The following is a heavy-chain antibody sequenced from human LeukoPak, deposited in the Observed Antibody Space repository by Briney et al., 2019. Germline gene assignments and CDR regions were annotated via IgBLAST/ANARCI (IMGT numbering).Heavy chain of an antibody. CDR2: ISSRGSTI. D-gene: IGHD4-17*01. CDR3: ASLIVGGTTVRDY. J-gene: IGHJ4*02. CDR1: GFTFSSYE. V-gene: IGHV3-48*03. Sequence: PGGSLRLSCAASGFTFSSYEMNWVRQAPGKGLERVSYISSRGSTIYYADSVKGRFTISRNNAKNSLSLQMNSLRAEDTAVYYCASLIVGGTTVRDYWGQGTLVSVSS.